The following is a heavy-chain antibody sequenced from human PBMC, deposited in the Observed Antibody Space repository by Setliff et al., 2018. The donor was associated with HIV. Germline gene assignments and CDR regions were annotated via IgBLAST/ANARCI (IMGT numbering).Heavy chain of an antibody. J-gene: IGHJ4*02. CDR2: IYQSGSS. D-gene: IGHD3-3*01. CDR1: GYSISSGYY. V-gene: IGHV4-38-2*02. Sequence: SETLSLTCTVSGYSISSGYYWGWIRQPPGKGLEWIGNIYQSGSSYSNPSLKSRVTISIDTSKNQFSLKLSSVTAADTAVYYCARRWGDITTFGVVIISFGNWGQGTLVTVSS. CDR3: ARRWGDITTFGVVIISFGN.